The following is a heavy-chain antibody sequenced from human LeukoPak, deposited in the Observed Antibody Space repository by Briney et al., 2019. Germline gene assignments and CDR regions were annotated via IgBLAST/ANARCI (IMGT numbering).Heavy chain of an antibody. V-gene: IGHV4-4*02. CDR1: VGCISSCYW. CDR2: IYHSGST. Sequence: SETLSLTCAVSVGCISSCYWWSWVRQPAGKVLEWIGEIYHSGSTNYTPSLKSRVTISVDRSKNQFSLELNSVTAADTAVYYCAKSRDYVWGSYPDYWGQGTLVAVSS. CDR3: AKSRDYVWGSYPDY. J-gene: IGHJ4*02. D-gene: IGHD3-16*02.